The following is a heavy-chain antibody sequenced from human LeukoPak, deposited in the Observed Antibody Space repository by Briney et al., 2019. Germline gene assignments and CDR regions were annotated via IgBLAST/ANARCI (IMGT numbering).Heavy chain of an antibody. J-gene: IGHJ4*02. D-gene: IGHD6-13*01. Sequence: GRSLRLSCAASGFTFSSYSMNWVRQAPGKGLEWVSSISSSSSYIYYADSVKGRFTISRDNAKNSLYLQMNSLRAEDTAVYYCARGYVSSSWAFDYWGQGTLVTVSS. CDR2: ISSSSSYI. CDR3: ARGYVSSSWAFDY. CDR1: GFTFSSYS. V-gene: IGHV3-21*01.